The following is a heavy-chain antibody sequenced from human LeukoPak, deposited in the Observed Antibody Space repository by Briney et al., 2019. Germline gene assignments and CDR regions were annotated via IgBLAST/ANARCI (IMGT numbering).Heavy chain of an antibody. V-gene: IGHV3-9*01. Sequence: GRSLRLSCAASGFTFDDYAMRWVRQAPGKGLEWVSGISWNSGSIGYADSVKGRFTISRDNAKNSLYLQMNSLRAEDTALYYCAKDRGYNWNDVGAFDIWGQGTMVTVSS. CDR3: AKDRGYNWNDVGAFDI. CDR2: ISWNSGSI. CDR1: GFTFDDYA. D-gene: IGHD1-20*01. J-gene: IGHJ3*02.